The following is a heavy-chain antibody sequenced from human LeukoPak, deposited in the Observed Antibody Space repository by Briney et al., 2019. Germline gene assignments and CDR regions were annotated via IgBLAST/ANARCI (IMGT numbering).Heavy chain of an antibody. CDR3: ARDRVTMIRGVRILDYYYYYMDV. D-gene: IGHD3-10*01. V-gene: IGHV3-7*01. CDR1: GFTFSSYW. Sequence: GGSLRLSCAASGFTFSSYWMSWVRQAPGKGLEWVANIRQDGSEKYSVDSVKGRFTISRDNAKNSLYLQMNSLRVEDTAVYYCARDRVTMIRGVRILDYYYYYMDVWGKGTTVTISS. J-gene: IGHJ6*03. CDR2: IRQDGSEK.